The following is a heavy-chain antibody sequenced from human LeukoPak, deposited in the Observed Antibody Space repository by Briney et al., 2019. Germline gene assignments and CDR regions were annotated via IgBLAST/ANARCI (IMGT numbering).Heavy chain of an antibody. D-gene: IGHD1-26*01. CDR3: ARGSRTPRRIVGATLDY. V-gene: IGHV3-23*01. J-gene: IGHJ4*02. CDR1: GFTYSFSSYA. CDR2: ISGSGGTT. Sequence: GGSLRLSCAVSGFTYSFSSYAMSWVRQAPGKGLEWVSAISGSGGTTNYADSVKGRFTISRDNSKNTLFLQMYSLRAEDTAVYYCARGSRTPRRIVGATLDYWGQGTLVTVSS.